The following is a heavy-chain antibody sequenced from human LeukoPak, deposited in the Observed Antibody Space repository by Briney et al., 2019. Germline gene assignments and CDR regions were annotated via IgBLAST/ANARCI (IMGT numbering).Heavy chain of an antibody. CDR1: GFTFSSFG. J-gene: IGHJ5*02. D-gene: IGHD1-7*01. CDR3: AKDSGGNYRWFDP. CDR2: IRNDGSNK. Sequence: GGSLRLSCAASGFTFSSFGMHWVRQGPGKGLEWVALIRNDGSNKYYADSVKGRFTISRDNSKNTLYLQMNSLRSEDTAVYYCAKDSGGNYRWFDPWGQGTLVTVSS. V-gene: IGHV3-30*02.